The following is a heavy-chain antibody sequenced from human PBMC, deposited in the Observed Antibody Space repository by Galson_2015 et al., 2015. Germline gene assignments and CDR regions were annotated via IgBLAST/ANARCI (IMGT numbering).Heavy chain of an antibody. J-gene: IGHJ4*02. CDR3: ARGDCSGGSCYEGFDY. D-gene: IGHD2-15*01. CDR2: IWYDGSNK. Sequence: SLRLSCAASGFTFSSYGMHWVRQAPGKGLEWVAVIWYDGSNKYYADSVKGRFTISRDNSKNTLYLQMNSLRAEDTAVYYCARGDCSGGSCYEGFDYWGQGTLVTVSS. V-gene: IGHV3-33*01. CDR1: GFTFSSYG.